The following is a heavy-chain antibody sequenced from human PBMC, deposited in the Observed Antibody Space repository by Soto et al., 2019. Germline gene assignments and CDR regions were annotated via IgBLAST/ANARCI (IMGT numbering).Heavy chain of an antibody. V-gene: IGHV2-5*02. J-gene: IGHJ5*02. CDR2: IYWDGDK. CDR1: GFSLSTHGVG. D-gene: IGHD2-21*02. CDR3: ARRAAVTWCDP. Sequence: QITLKESGPTLVKPTQTLTLTCTLSGFSLSTHGVGVAWIRQPPGKALEWLALIYWDGDKRYSPYLKSRLTITKDTSKNQVLLTMTNMAPADSATYFCARRAAVTWCDPWGQGTLVTVSS.